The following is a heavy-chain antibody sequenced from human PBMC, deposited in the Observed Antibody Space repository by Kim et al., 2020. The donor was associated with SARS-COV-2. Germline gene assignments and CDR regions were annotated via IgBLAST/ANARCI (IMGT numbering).Heavy chain of an antibody. CDR1: GFTFSSYG. CDR3: AKDRWIFAQYYYYGMDV. V-gene: IGHV3-30*18. Sequence: GGSLRLSCAASGFTFSSYGMHWVRQAPGKGLEWVAVISYDGSNKYYADSVKGRFTISRDNSKNTLYLQMNSLRAEDTAVYYCAKDRWIFAQYYYYGMDVWGQGTTVTVSS. D-gene: IGHD2-2*03. CDR2: ISYDGSNK. J-gene: IGHJ6*02.